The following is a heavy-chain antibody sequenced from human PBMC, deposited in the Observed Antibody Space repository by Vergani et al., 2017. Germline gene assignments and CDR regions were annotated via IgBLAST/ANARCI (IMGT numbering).Heavy chain of an antibody. CDR1: GGSISSGGYY. CDR2: IYTSGST. D-gene: IGHD2-21*01. V-gene: IGHV4-61*02. CDR3: ARGNCGVNCPKYNWLAP. Sequence: QVQLQESGPGLVKPSQTLSLTCTVSGGSISSGGYYWSWIRQHPGKGLEWIGRIYTSGSTNYNPSLKSRVTMSVDTSKNQFSLKLSAVTAADTAVYYCARGNCGVNCPKYNWLAPWGRGILVTVSS. J-gene: IGHJ5*02.